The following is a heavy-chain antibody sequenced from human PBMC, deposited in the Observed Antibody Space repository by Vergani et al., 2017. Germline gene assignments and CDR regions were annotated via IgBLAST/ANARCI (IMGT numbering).Heavy chain of an antibody. Sequence: EVQLVESGGGLVKPGGSLRLSCAASGFTFSSYSMNWVRQAPGKGLEWVSSISSSSSYIYYADSVKGRFTISRDNAKNSLYLQMNSLRAEDTAVYYCARRIAVQSAPLDYWGQGTLVTVSS. CDR1: GFTFSSYS. V-gene: IGHV3-21*01. J-gene: IGHJ4*02. D-gene: IGHD6-19*01. CDR3: ARRIAVQSAPLDY. CDR2: ISSSSSYI.